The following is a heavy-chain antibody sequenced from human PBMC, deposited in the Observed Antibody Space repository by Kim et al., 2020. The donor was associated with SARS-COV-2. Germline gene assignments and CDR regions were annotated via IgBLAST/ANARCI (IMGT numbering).Heavy chain of an antibody. CDR1: GFTFSSYA. D-gene: IGHD3-22*01. Sequence: GGSLRLSCAASGFTFSSYAMSWVHQAPGKGLEWVSAISGSGGSTYYADSVKGRFTISRDNSKNTLYLQMNSLRAEDTAVYYCAKVDSSGDSGFDYWGQGTLVTVSS. J-gene: IGHJ4*02. CDR3: AKVDSSGDSGFDY. V-gene: IGHV3-23*01. CDR2: ISGSGGST.